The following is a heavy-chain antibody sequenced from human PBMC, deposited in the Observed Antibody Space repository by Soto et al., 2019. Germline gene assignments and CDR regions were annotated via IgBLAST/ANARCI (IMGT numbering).Heavy chain of an antibody. CDR2: ISSSSRYI. D-gene: IGHD1-7*01. CDR3: ARMGTTGWDP. J-gene: IGHJ5*02. Sequence: EVQLVESGGGLVKPGGSLRLTCTVSGFTFSSYTMNWVREAPGKGLEWVSSISSSSRYIYYADSLKGRFTISRDNAKNSLYQQMNSLRAEDTAVYYCARMGTTGWDPWGQGTLVIVSS. CDR1: GFTFSSYT. V-gene: IGHV3-21*01.